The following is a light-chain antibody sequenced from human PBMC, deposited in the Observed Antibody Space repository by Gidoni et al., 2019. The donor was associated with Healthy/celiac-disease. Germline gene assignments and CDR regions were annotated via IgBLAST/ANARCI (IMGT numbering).Light chain of an antibody. CDR1: QGISSY. CDR2: AAS. Sequence: AIRMTQSPSSLSASTGDRVTITCRASQGISSYLAWYQQKPGKAPKLLIYAASTLQSGVPSRFSGSGSGTDFTLTISCLQSEDVATYYCQQYYSTWTFRQXTKVEIK. J-gene: IGKJ1*01. CDR3: QQYYSTWT. V-gene: IGKV1-8*01.